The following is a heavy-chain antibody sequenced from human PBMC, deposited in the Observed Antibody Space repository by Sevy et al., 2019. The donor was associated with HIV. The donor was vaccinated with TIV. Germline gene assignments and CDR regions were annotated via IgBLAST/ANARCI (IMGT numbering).Heavy chain of an antibody. CDR2: ISYDGSNK. V-gene: IGHV3-30-3*01. CDR1: GFTFSSYA. Sequence: GGSLRLSCAASGFTFSSYAMHWVRQAPGKVLEWVAVISYDGSNKYYADSVKGRFTISRDNSKNTLYLQMNSLRAEDTAVYYCARDRRHYDSSGFSFDYWGQGTLVTVSS. CDR3: ARDRRHYDSSGFSFDY. J-gene: IGHJ4*02. D-gene: IGHD3-22*01.